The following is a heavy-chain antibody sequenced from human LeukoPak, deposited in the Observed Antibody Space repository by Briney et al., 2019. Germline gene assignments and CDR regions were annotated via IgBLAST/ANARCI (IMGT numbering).Heavy chain of an antibody. D-gene: IGHD4-11*01. CDR3: ARATKIAYNAFDI. CDR2: INHSGST. Sequence: SETLSLTCAVYGGSFSGYYWSWIRQPPGKGLEWIGEINHSGSTNYNPSLKSRVTISVDTSKNQFCLKLSSVTAADTAVYYCARATKIAYNAFDIWGQGTMVTVSS. V-gene: IGHV4-34*01. J-gene: IGHJ3*02. CDR1: GGSFSGYY.